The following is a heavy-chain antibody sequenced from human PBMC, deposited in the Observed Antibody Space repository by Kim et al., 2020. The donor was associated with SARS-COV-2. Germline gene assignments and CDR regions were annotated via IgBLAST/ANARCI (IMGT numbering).Heavy chain of an antibody. D-gene: IGHD3-22*01. J-gene: IGHJ4*02. CDR3: AASTYYYDSSGYEFDY. Sequence: KFQERVTITRDMSTSTAYMELSSLRSEDTAVYYCAASTYYYDSSGYEFDYWGQGTLVTVSS. V-gene: IGHV1-58*01.